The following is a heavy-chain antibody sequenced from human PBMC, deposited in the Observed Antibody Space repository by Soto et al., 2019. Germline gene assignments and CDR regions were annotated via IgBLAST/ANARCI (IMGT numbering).Heavy chain of an antibody. J-gene: IGHJ6*02. Sequence: RLSCTASGFTFGDYAMSWVRQAPVKGLEWVGFIRSKAYGGTTEYAASVKGRFTISRDDSKSIAYLQMNSLKTEDTAVYYCTRDKRYSGWYAGYYYGMDVWGQGTTVTVYS. CDR2: IRSKAYGGTT. CDR3: TRDKRYSGWYAGYYYGMDV. CDR1: GFTFGDYA. V-gene: IGHV3-49*04. D-gene: IGHD6-19*01.